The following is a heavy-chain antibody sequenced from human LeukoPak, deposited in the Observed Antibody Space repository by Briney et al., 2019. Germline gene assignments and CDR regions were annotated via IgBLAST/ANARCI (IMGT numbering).Heavy chain of an antibody. CDR2: ISSTGNTI. CDR3: ARATYDSSAVDAFDI. Sequence: GGSLRLSCAVSGFIFSNYEMNWVRQAPGKGLEWVAYISSTGNTIYYAESVKGRFTISRDDAKDSLYLQMNSLRAEDTAVYYCARATYDSSAVDAFDIWGQGTMVTVSP. V-gene: IGHV3-48*03. CDR1: GFIFSNYE. D-gene: IGHD3-22*01. J-gene: IGHJ3*02.